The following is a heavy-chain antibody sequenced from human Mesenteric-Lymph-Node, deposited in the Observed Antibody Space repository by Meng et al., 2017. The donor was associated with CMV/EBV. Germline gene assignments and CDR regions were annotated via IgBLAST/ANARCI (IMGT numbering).Heavy chain of an antibody. Sequence: GGSLRLSCAATGFTFSRYGMLWVRQAPGKGLEWVAFIWSDGLNRHYSDSVKGRFTISRDNAKNSLYLQMNSLRAEDTAVYYCAGEVLTGYLAFDYWGQGTLVTVSS. CDR2: IWSDGLNR. CDR1: GFTFSRYG. CDR3: AGEVLTGYLAFDY. J-gene: IGHJ4*02. D-gene: IGHD3-9*01. V-gene: IGHV3-33*03.